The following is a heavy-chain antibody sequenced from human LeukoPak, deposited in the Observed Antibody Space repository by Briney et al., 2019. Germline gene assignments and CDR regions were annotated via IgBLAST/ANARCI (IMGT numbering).Heavy chain of an antibody. V-gene: IGHV3-23*01. D-gene: IGHD3-22*01. Sequence: PTERFPRLSCDASGFTLSNFALGWVPQVPGEGSGCVSAILPSCQTIYHPDPQKGRLTSSRHNPKHTLYLPMNSLRAEHTAVYDCAKGKQGLSDSIIDYWVEGGMVSDCS. CDR1: GFTLSNFA. CDR2: ILPSCQTI. CDR3: AKGKQGLSDSIIDY. J-gene: IGHJ4*02.